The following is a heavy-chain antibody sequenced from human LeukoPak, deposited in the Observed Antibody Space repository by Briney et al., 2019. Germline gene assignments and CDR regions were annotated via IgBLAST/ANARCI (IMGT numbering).Heavy chain of an antibody. Sequence: GGSLRLSCAASGFTFSSYGMHWVRQAPGKGLEWVAVISYDGSNKYYADSVKGRFTISRDNSKNALYLQMNSLRAEDTAVYYCARDSGYGFDYWGQGTLVTVSS. CDR1: GFTFSSYG. J-gene: IGHJ4*02. CDR3: ARDSGYGFDY. V-gene: IGHV3-30*03. D-gene: IGHD5-12*01. CDR2: ISYDGSNK.